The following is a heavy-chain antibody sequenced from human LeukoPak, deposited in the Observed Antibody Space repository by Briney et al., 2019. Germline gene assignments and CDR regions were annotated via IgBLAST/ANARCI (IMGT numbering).Heavy chain of an antibody. CDR2: ISSSSSYI. CDR3: ARSFGVVTLPTDV. V-gene: IGHV3-21*01. CDR1: GFTFSSYS. D-gene: IGHD3-3*01. Sequence: PGGSLRLSRAASGFTFSSYSMNWVRQAPGKGLEWVSSISSSSSYIYYADSVKGRFTISRDNAKNSLYLQMNSLRAEDTAVYYCARSFGVVTLPTDVWGQGTTVTVSS. J-gene: IGHJ6*02.